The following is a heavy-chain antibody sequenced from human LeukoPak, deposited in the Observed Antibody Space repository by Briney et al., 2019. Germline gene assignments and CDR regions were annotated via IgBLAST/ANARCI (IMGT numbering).Heavy chain of an antibody. CDR1: GYTFTSYG. CDR3: ARDLGLINYYDSSGYYLDY. V-gene: IGHV1-18*01. D-gene: IGHD3-22*01. Sequence: ASVKVSCKASGYTFTSYGISWVRQAPGQGLEWTGWISAYNGNTNYAQKLQGRVTMTTDTSTSTAYMELRSLRSDDTAVYYCARDLGLINYYDSSGYYLDYWGQGTLVTVSS. J-gene: IGHJ4*02. CDR2: ISAYNGNT.